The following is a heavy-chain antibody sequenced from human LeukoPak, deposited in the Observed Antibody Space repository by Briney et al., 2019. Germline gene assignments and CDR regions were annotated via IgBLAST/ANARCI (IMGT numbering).Heavy chain of an antibody. Sequence: GGSLRLSCAASGFTFSSYAMSWVRQAPGKGLEWVSSISSSSSYIYYADSVKGRFTISRDNAKNSLYLQMNSLRAEDTAVYYCAKKAPNWNYFDYWGQGTLVTVSS. CDR3: AKKAPNWNYFDY. CDR1: GFTFSSYA. CDR2: ISSSSSYI. D-gene: IGHD1-1*01. J-gene: IGHJ4*02. V-gene: IGHV3-21*01.